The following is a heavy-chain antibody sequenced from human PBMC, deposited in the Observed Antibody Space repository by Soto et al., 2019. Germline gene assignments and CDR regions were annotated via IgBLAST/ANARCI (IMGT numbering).Heavy chain of an antibody. J-gene: IGHJ3*02. D-gene: IGHD3-3*01. CDR1: GFTFSRYA. Sequence: EVQLLESGGGLVQPGGSLRLSCAASGFTFSRYAMSWVRQAPGMGLEWVSGISGVGGSTYYADSVKGRFTISRDNSKDTLYLQMNSLRAEDTAIYYCAKDVARITIFGPGDAFDIWGQGTMVTVFS. CDR2: ISGVGGST. V-gene: IGHV3-23*01. CDR3: AKDVARITIFGPGDAFDI.